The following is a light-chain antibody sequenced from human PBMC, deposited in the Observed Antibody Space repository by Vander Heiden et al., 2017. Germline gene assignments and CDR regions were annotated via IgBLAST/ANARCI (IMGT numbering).Light chain of an antibody. CDR3: QKDDSSPRT. V-gene: IGKV1-8*01. CDR2: AAS. Sequence: IRLTQSPSSLSASTGDRVTITCRASQGISSYLAWYQQKPGKAPKLLIYAASTLQGGVPSRFSGSGSGTDFTLTISCLQSEDVATYYCQKDDSSPRTFGQGTKVEIK. J-gene: IGKJ1*01. CDR1: QGISSY.